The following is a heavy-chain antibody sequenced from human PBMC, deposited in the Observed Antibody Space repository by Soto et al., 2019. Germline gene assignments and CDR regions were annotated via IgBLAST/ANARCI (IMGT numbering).Heavy chain of an antibody. Sequence: ASVKVSCKASGYTFTSYGISWVRQAPGQGLEWMGWISAYNGNTNYAQKLQGRVTMTTDTSTSPAYMELRSLRSDDTAVYYCARDLVSISLTGTTAGDYWGQGTLVTVSS. V-gene: IGHV1-18*01. CDR3: ARDLVSISLTGTTAGDY. CDR1: GYTFTSYG. J-gene: IGHJ4*02. D-gene: IGHD1-7*01. CDR2: ISAYNGNT.